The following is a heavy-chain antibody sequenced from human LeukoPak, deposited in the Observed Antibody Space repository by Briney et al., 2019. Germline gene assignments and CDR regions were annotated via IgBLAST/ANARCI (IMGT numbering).Heavy chain of an antibody. CDR3: AKDKAAAGIAGYYYYYGMDV. D-gene: IGHD6-13*01. J-gene: IGHJ6*04. CDR1: GFTFDDYA. V-gene: IGHV3-43D*04. Sequence: GGSLRLSCAASGFTFDDYAMHWVRQAPGKGLEWVSLISWDGGSTYYADSVKGRFTISRDNSKNSLYLQMNSLRAEDTALYYCAKDKAAAGIAGYYYYYGMDVWGKGTTVTVSS. CDR2: ISWDGGST.